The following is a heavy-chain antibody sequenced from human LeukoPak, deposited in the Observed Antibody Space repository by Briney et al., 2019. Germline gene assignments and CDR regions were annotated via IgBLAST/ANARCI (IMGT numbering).Heavy chain of an antibody. V-gene: IGHV3-23*05. D-gene: IGHD2-15*01. CDR1: GFTFNSYA. CDR2: IASGRSP. J-gene: IGHJ4*02. Sequence: GGSLRLSCAASGFTFNSYAMALVRQAPGKGLEWVSSIASGRSPSYADSLEGRLTMSSDNAKNTLYLQMDNLRAEDTAIYYCARQLGYCSAGTCYFDSWGQGTQVAVSS. CDR3: ARQLGYCSAGTCYFDS.